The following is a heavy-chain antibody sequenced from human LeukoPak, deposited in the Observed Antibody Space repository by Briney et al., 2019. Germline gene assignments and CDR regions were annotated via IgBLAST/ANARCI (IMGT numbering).Heavy chain of an antibody. CDR2: ISYDGSNK. Sequence: GGSLRLSCAASGFTFSSYAMHWVRQAPGKGLGWVAVISYDGSNKYYADSVKGRFTISRDNSKNTLYLQMNSLRDEDTAVYYCARGSVEYCSSTSCYEGDLWGQGTLVTVSS. J-gene: IGHJ5*02. CDR1: GFTFSSYA. CDR3: ARGSVEYCSSTSCYEGDL. D-gene: IGHD2-2*01. V-gene: IGHV3-30-3*01.